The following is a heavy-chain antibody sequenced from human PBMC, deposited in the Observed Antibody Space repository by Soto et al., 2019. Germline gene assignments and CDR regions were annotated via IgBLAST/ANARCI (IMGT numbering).Heavy chain of an antibody. CDR3: ARGGSLWFGELSAYYYGMDV. J-gene: IGHJ6*02. V-gene: IGHV1-2*04. D-gene: IGHD3-10*01. Sequence: ASVKVSCKASGYTFTGYYIHWVRQAPGQGLEWMGWINPNSGGTNYAQKFQGWVTMTRDTSISTAYMELSRLRSDDTAVYYCARGGSLWFGELSAYYYGMDVWGQGTPVTVSS. CDR1: GYTFTGYY. CDR2: INPNSGGT.